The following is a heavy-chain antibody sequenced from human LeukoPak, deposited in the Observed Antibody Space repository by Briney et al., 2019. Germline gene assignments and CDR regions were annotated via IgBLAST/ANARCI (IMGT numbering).Heavy chain of an antibody. CDR2: ISANNGNT. CDR1: GYTFRSYG. J-gene: IGHJ5*02. D-gene: IGHD3-22*01. V-gene: IGHV1-18*01. Sequence: ASVKVSCKGSGYTFRSYGITWVRQAPGQGLEWMGWISANNGNTNYAQRFQGRVTMTTDTSTTTAYTELRSLRSDDTAVYYCARGRGDYYGSSGNWFDPWGQGALVTVSS. CDR3: ARGRGDYYGSSGNWFDP.